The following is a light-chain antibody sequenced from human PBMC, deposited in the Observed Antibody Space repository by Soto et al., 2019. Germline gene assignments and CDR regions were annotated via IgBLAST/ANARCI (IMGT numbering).Light chain of an antibody. Sequence: QSVLTQPPSVSGAPGQRVTISCTGSSSNIGTNHDVYWYQHLPGTAPKPLTYGDSIRPSGVPDRFSASQSGTSASLAITGLQAEDEAHYYCQSYDHTLSGPVFGTGTKVTVL. CDR2: GDS. CDR3: QSYDHTLSGPV. J-gene: IGLJ1*01. V-gene: IGLV1-40*01. CDR1: SSNIGTNHD.